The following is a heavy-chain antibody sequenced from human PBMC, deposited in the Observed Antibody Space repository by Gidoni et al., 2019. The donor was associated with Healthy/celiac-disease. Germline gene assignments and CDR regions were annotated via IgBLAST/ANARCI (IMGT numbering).Heavy chain of an antibody. V-gene: IGHV4-39*01. CDR1: GGSISSSSYY. J-gene: IGHJ3*02. CDR2: IYYSGST. CDR3: ARLPPQEAFDI. Sequence: QLQLQESGPGLVKPSETLSLTCTVSGGSISSSSYYWGWIRQPPGKGLEWIGSIYYSGSTYYNPSLKSRVTISVDTSKNQFSLKLSSVTAADTAVYYCARLPPQEAFDIWGQGTMVTVSS.